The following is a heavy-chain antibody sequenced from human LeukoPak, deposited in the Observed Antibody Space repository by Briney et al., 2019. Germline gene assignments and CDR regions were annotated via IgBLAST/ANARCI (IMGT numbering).Heavy chain of an antibody. Sequence: SETLSLTCAVYGGSFSGYYWSWIRQPPGKGLEWIGEINHSGSTNYNPSLKSRVTISVDTSKNQFSLKLSSVTAADTAVYCCARVPDYYYYYMDVWGKGTTVTVSS. CDR2: INHSGST. CDR3: ARVPDYYYYYMDV. J-gene: IGHJ6*03. V-gene: IGHV4-34*01. CDR1: GGSFSGYY.